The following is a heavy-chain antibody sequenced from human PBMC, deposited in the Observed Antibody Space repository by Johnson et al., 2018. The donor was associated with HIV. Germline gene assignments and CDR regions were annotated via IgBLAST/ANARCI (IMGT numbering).Heavy chain of an antibody. CDR1: GFSFIDYA. J-gene: IGHJ3*02. CDR3: ANSLLLDAFDI. V-gene: IGHV3-23*04. CDR2: ISGGEDDT. Sequence: VQLVESGGGLVRPGGSLRLSCVASGFSFIDYAMIWVRQAPGKGLEWVSFISGGEDDTYYADSVKGRFTISRDNSKTTLYLQMNSLRDEDTAVYYCANSLLLDAFDIWGQGTMVIVSS.